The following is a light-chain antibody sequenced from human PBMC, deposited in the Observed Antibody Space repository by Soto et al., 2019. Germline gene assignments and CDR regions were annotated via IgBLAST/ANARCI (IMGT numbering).Light chain of an antibody. CDR3: QQAYSFPLT. Sequence: DIQMTQSPSSVSASVGDRVTITCRASQAISSWLAWYQQKPGKAPKLLIYAASSLQSGVPPRFIAGGSGTDFTLTISSLQPEDFATYYCQQAYSFPLTFGPGTKVDIK. V-gene: IGKV1-12*01. CDR1: QAISSW. J-gene: IGKJ3*01. CDR2: AAS.